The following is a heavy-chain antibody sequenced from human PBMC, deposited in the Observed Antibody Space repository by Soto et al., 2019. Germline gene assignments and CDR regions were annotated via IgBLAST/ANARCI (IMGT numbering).Heavy chain of an antibody. J-gene: IGHJ4*02. CDR2: IWYDGSNK. CDR1: GFTFSSYG. Sequence: QVQLVESGGGVVQPGRSLRLSCAASGFTFSSYGMHWVRQAPGKGLEWVAVIWYDGSNKYYADSVKGRFTISRDNSKNTLYLQMNSRRAEDTAVYYCARDRGIAVAGAFDYWGQGTLVTVSS. D-gene: IGHD6-19*01. V-gene: IGHV3-33*01. CDR3: ARDRGIAVAGAFDY.